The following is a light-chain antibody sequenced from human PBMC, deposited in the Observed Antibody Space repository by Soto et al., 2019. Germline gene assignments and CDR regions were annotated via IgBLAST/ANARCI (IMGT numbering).Light chain of an antibody. J-gene: IGLJ1*01. CDR2: EGS. V-gene: IGLV2-23*01. CDR1: SSDFGSYNL. Sequence: QSSLTQPASVSGSPGQSITISCTGTSSDFGSYNLVSWYQQHPGKAPKLMIYEGSKRPSGVPNRFSGSKSGDTASLTISGLQAEDEADYYCCSYAGSSTFYVFGTGTKVTVL. CDR3: CSYAGSSTFYV.